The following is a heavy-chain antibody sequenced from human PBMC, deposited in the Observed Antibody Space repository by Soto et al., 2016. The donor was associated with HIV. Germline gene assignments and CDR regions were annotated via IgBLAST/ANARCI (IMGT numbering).Heavy chain of an antibody. CDR2: ISGSGDTT. D-gene: IGHD6-19*01. CDR1: GFTFSTYA. Sequence: EVQLLDSGGGLVQPGGSLRLSCAASGFTFSTYAMSWVRQAPGKGLEWVSAISGSGDTTYYADSVKGRFTISRDNSKNTLYMQMNSLRAEDTAVYYCAKADGVLVSGTPDFWGQGTLVTVSS. J-gene: IGHJ4*02. CDR3: AKADGVLVSGTPDF. V-gene: IGHV3-23*01.